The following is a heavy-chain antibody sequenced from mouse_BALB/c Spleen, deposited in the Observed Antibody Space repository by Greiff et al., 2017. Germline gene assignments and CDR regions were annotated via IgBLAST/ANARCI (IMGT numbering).Heavy chain of an antibody. V-gene: IGHV1-80*01. Sequence: QVQLKESGAELVRPGSSVKISCKASGYAFSSYWMNWVKQRPGQGLEWIGQIYPGDGDTNYNGKFKGKATLTADKSSSTAYMQLSSLTSEDSAVYFCAVGSSGAYWGQGTLVTVSA. D-gene: IGHD1-1*01. CDR3: AVGSSGAY. J-gene: IGHJ3*01. CDR1: GYAFSSYW. CDR2: IYPGDGDT.